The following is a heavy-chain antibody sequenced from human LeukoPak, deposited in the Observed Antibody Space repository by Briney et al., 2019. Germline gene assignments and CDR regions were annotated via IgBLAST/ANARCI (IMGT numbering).Heavy chain of an antibody. CDR3: AKEMVTQGFCDAFDI. V-gene: IGHV3-9*02. Sequence: GGSLRLSCAASGFTSDDYAMHWVRQAPGKGLEWVSGISWNSGSIGYEDSVKGRFTISRDNAKNSLYLQMNSLRAEDMALYYCAKEMVTQGFCDAFDIWGQGTMVTVSS. D-gene: IGHD4-23*01. CDR2: ISWNSGSI. CDR1: GFTSDDYA. J-gene: IGHJ3*02.